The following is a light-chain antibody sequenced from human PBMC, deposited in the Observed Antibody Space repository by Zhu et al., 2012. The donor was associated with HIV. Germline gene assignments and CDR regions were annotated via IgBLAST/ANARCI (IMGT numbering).Light chain of an antibody. CDR1: QSVTYF. Sequence: DIELTQSPGTLSLSPGESATLSCRASQSVTYFLAWYQQKPGQAPRLLIYGASSRATGIPERFSGSGSETDFTLTIDRLEPEDFAVYYCQQYATSPRITFGQGTRLDI. J-gene: IGKJ5*01. CDR3: QQYATSPRIT. V-gene: IGKV3-20*01. CDR2: GAS.